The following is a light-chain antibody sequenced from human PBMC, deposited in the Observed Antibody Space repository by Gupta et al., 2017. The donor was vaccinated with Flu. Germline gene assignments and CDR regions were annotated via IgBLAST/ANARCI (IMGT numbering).Light chain of an antibody. Sequence: PSSLSASVGDRVTITCRASQSISSSLNWYQHKPGEAPKLLIYGASSLQSGVPSRFSGSGYGTDFTLTISRLQPEDFAIYYCQQCYSTCRTFGQGTKMEIK. V-gene: IGKV1-39*01. CDR2: GAS. CDR3: QQCYSTCRT. CDR1: QSISSS. J-gene: IGKJ2*02.